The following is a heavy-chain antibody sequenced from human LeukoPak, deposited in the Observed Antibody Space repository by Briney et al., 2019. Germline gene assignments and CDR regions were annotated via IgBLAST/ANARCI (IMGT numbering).Heavy chain of an antibody. D-gene: IGHD1-26*01. CDR2: INPNSGGT. J-gene: IGHJ4*02. Sequence: ASVKVSCKASGYTFTGYYMHWVRQAPGQGLEWMGRINPNSGGTNYAQKFQGRVTMTRDTSISTAYMELSRLRSDDTAVYYCARGEIVGATKLKIMPDYWGQGTLVTVSS. CDR3: ARGEIVGATKLKIMPDY. CDR1: GYTFTGYY. V-gene: IGHV1-2*06.